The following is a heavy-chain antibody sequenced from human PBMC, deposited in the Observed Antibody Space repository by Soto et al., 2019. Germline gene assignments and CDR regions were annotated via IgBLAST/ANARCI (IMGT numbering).Heavy chain of an antibody. Sequence: GGSLRLSCAASGFTFSSYGMHWVRQAPGKGLEWVAVIWYDGSNKYYADSVKGRFTISRDNSKNTLYLQMNSLRAEDTAVYYCAREPLPAAIFGWFDPWGQGTLVTVSS. D-gene: IGHD2-2*02. CDR1: GFTFSSYG. V-gene: IGHV3-33*01. J-gene: IGHJ5*02. CDR2: IWYDGSNK. CDR3: AREPLPAAIFGWFDP.